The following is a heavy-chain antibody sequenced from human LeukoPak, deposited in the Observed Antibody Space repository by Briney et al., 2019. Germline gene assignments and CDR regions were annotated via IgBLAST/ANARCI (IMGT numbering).Heavy chain of an antibody. J-gene: IGHJ4*02. CDR2: ISTDAGET. CDR1: GFTFSSYA. CDR3: AKDHLPGIVVADRDY. Sequence: PGGSLRLSCAASGFTFSSYAMSWVRQAPGKGLEWVSAISTDAGETHYADSVKGRFTISRDNSKNTVSLQMSSLRAEDTALYYCAKDHLPGIVVADRDYWGLGTLVTVSS. D-gene: IGHD6-19*01. V-gene: IGHV3-23*01.